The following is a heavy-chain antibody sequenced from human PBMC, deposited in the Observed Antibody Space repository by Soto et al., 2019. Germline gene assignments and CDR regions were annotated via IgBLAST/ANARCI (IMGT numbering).Heavy chain of an antibody. J-gene: IGHJ5*02. V-gene: IGHV4-31*03. D-gene: IGHD2-21*02. CDR2: IYYSGST. CDR3: ARGYCGGDCYSLGWFDP. Sequence: QVQLQESGPGLVKPSQTLSLTCTVSGGSISSGGYYWSWIRQHPGKGLEWIGYIYYSGSTYYNPSLTSRVTLSVDTSKNQSSLKLSSVTAADTAVDYCARGYCGGDCYSLGWFDPWGQGTMVTVSS. CDR1: GGSISSGGYY.